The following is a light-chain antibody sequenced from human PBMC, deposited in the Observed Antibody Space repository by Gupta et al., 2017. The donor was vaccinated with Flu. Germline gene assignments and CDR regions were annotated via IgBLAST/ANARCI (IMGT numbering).Light chain of an antibody. CDR2: DAS. V-gene: IGKV3-15*01. CDR1: QSVSSN. Sequence: PGDRSSLSCRASQSVSSNLAWYQQKPGQGPRLIIYDASTRATGIAARFSGSASGTEFTLTISSLKSEDFAVYYCQQYKTWPTFGGGTKVEI. CDR3: QQYKTWPT. J-gene: IGKJ4*01.